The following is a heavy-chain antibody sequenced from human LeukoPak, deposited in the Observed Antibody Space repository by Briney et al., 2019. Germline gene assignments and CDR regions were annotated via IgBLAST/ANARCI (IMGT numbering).Heavy chain of an antibody. V-gene: IGHV3-30-3*01. J-gene: IGHJ4*02. CDR3: ARDPSQPDYGDHDFDY. CDR1: GFTFSSYA. D-gene: IGHD4-17*01. Sequence: GGSLRLSCAASGFTFSSYAMHWVRQAPGKGLEWVAVISYDGSNEYYADSVKGRFTISRDNSKNTLYLQMNSLRAEDTAVYYCARDPSQPDYGDHDFDYWGQGTLVTVSS. CDR2: ISYDGSNE.